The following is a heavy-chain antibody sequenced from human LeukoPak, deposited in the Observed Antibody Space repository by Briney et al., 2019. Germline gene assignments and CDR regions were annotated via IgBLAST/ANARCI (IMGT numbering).Heavy chain of an antibody. V-gene: IGHV5-51*01. CDR1: GYSFTNYW. J-gene: IGHJ4*02. CDR2: IYPGDSDA. D-gene: IGHD1-26*01. Sequence: GESLKISCKGSGYSFTNYWIGWVRQMTGKGLEWMGIIYPGDSDARYSPSFQGQVTISVDKSISTAYVQWSSLKASDTAMYYCARHQEGADDYWGKGTLVTVSS. CDR3: ARHQEGADDY.